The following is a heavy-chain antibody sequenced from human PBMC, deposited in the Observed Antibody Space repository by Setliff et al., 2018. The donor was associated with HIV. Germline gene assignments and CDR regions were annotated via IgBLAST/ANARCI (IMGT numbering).Heavy chain of an antibody. Sequence: ASVKVSCKVSGYTHTELSIPWVRQAPGEGLEWMGGFDPEDDETVYAEKFQGRVTMTEDTSTDTAYMALSSLRSEDTAMYYCATSGFYDILTGPTPGVFDIWGQGTMVTVSS. CDR2: FDPEDDET. D-gene: IGHD3-9*01. V-gene: IGHV1-24*01. CDR3: ATSGFYDILTGPTPGVFDI. CDR1: GYTHTELS. J-gene: IGHJ3*02.